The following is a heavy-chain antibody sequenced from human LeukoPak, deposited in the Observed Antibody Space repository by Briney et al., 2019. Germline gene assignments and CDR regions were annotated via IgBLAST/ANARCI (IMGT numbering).Heavy chain of an antibody. Sequence: SETLSLTCTVSGVSISSYYWSWIRQPPGKGLEWIGYIYYSGSTNYNPSLKSRVTISVDTSKNQFSLKLSSVTAADTAVYYCARCRDGYNYNWIWFDPWGQGTLVTVSS. CDR3: ARCRDGYNYNWIWFDP. CDR2: IYYSGST. D-gene: IGHD5-24*01. J-gene: IGHJ5*02. CDR1: GVSISSYY. V-gene: IGHV4-59*08.